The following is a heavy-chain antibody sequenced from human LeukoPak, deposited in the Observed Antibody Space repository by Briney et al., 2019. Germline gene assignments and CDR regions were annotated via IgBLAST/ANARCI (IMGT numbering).Heavy chain of an antibody. CDR2: INHSGST. D-gene: IGHD3-3*01. Sequence: SETLSLTCAVYGGSFSGYYWSWIRQPPGKGLEWIGEINHSGSTNYNPSLKSRVTISVDTSKNQFSLKLSSVTAADTAVYYCARDYYDFWSGSYNWFDPWGQGTLVTVSS. CDR3: ARDYYDFWSGSYNWFDP. CDR1: GGSFSGYY. V-gene: IGHV4-34*01. J-gene: IGHJ5*02.